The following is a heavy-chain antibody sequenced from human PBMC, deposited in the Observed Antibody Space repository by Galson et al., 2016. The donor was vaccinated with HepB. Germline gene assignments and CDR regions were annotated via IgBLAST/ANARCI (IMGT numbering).Heavy chain of an antibody. D-gene: IGHD3-10*01. V-gene: IGHV3-NL1*01. CDR2: IDGGGST. J-gene: IGHJ6*02. Sequence: SLRLSCAASGIPFSISGMHWVRQAPGKGLEWVSVIDGGGSTYYADSVKGRFTISRDSARNTLLLQMKSLRAEDTAIYYCASAYYHYYYYYAMDVWGQGTTVTVSS. CDR1: GIPFSISG. CDR3: ASAYYHYYYYYAMDV.